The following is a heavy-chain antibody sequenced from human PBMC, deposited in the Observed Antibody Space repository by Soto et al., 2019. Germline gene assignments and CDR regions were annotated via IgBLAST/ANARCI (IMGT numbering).Heavy chain of an antibody. Sequence: GXLKTCRKCSGYXFTSYLIGLVRHMPGKGLEFIGISCPGYSDTRYNTCFEGQVTISADKSTKTAYLQWRSLKASDTDMYYCAKYETSGLYMFDYWGQGTLVTVSS. V-gene: IGHV5-51*01. CDR2: SCPGYSDT. J-gene: IGHJ4*02. D-gene: IGHD3-22*01. CDR3: AKYETSGLYMFDY. CDR1: GYXFTSYL.